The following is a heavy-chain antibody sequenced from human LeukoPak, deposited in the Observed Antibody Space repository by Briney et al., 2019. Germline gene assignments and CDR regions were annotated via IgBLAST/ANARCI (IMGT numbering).Heavy chain of an antibody. CDR2: INTDGSST. V-gene: IGHV3-74*01. D-gene: IGHD2-15*01. CDR1: GFTFSSYW. CDR3: AREYCSGGSCYIDY. J-gene: IGHJ4*02. Sequence: GGSLRLSCAASGFTFSSYWMHWVRQAPGKGLVWVSRINTDGSSTSYADSVKGRFTISRDNAKNTLYLQMNSLRAEDTAVYYCAREYCSGGSCYIDYWGQGTLVTVSA.